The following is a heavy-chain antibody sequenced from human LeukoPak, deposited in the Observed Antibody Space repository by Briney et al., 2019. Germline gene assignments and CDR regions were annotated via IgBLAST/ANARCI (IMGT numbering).Heavy chain of an antibody. Sequence: SETLSLTCAVYGGSFSGYYWSWIRQPPGKGLEWIGSIYYSGSTYYNPSLKSRVTISVDTSKNQFSLKLNSVTATDTAVYYCARHYGPWGQGTLVTVSS. CDR2: IYYSGST. CDR3: ARHYGP. D-gene: IGHD3-16*01. J-gene: IGHJ4*02. V-gene: IGHV4-34*01. CDR1: GGSFSGYY.